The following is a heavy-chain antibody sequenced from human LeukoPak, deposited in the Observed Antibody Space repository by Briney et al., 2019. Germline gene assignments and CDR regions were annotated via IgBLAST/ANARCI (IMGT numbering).Heavy chain of an antibody. CDR2: ISHDGRNA. CDR3: AKGQQWLLHAFLDF. D-gene: IGHD6-19*01. Sequence: GRSLTLSCAASGFTFSRNGMHWVRQAPGKGLEWVAGISHDGRNAYYGDSVKGRVAISRDNSRNTLDLQMNGLRLEDTAVYYCAKGQQWLLHAFLDFWGQGTLVTAST. J-gene: IGHJ4*02. CDR1: GFTFSRNG. V-gene: IGHV3-30*18.